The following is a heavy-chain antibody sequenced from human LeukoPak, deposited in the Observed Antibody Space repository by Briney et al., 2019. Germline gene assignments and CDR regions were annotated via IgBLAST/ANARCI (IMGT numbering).Heavy chain of an antibody. Sequence: PGGSLRLSCVASGFTLRSYVMNWVRQTPGKGLEWVSGINWNGGDTDYADSVKGRFTISRDNAKNSLYLQMNSLRAEDTALYYCAKSSGSVRHFYYYYMDVWGKGTTVTVSS. J-gene: IGHJ6*03. D-gene: IGHD1-26*01. CDR1: GFTLRSYV. CDR2: INWNGGDT. CDR3: AKSSGSVRHFYYYYMDV. V-gene: IGHV3-20*04.